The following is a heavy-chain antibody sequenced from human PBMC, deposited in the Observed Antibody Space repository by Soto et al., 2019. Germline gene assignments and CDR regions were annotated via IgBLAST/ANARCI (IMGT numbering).Heavy chain of an antibody. CDR1: GFTFSSYW. J-gene: IGHJ6*02. CDR3: AREGFLEWLFGDYYYGMDV. Sequence: GGSLRLSCAASGFTFSSYWMSWVRQAPGKGLEWVANIKQDGSEKYYVDSVKGRFTISRDNAKNSLYLQMNSLRAEDTAVYYCAREGFLEWLFGDYYYGMDVWGQGTTVTVSS. CDR2: IKQDGSEK. V-gene: IGHV3-7*05. D-gene: IGHD3-3*01.